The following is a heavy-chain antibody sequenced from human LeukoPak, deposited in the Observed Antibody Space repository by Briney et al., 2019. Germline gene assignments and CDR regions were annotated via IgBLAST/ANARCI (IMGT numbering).Heavy chain of an antibody. J-gene: IGHJ3*02. Sequence: SPTRSFPSGIFGGRSSSNSAAWCWRRQSPARSLEWRGRTYYRFKWYNDYAVSVTSPIPINPDTSTNQISLQLNSVTPEDTAVSYCARAPVRSWEKEAFDIWGQGTMVTVSS. D-gene: IGHD1-26*01. V-gene: IGHV6-1*01. CDR3: ARAPVRSWEKEAFDI. CDR1: GGRSSSNSAA. CDR2: TYYRFKWYN.